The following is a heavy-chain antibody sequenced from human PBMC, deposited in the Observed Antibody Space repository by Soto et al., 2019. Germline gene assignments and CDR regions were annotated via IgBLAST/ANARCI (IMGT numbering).Heavy chain of an antibody. CDR1: GASITSGSYS. Sequence: QLQLQESGSGLVNPSQTLSLTCTVSGASITSGSYSWSWIRQAPGKGLDWIGNIHVTGYTAFSPSLKRRVTMSDVTSQHQLSPNVNSVSAAVTAVYFCARGGALRPNCHVPLAFWGQPALVTVSS. J-gene: IGHJ4*02. CDR2: IHVTGYT. D-gene: IGHD1-26*01. CDR3: ARGGALRPNCHVPLAF. V-gene: IGHV4-30-2*01.